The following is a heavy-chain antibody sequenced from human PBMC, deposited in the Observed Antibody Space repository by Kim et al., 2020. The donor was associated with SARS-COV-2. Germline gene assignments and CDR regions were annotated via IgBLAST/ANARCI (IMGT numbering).Heavy chain of an antibody. Sequence: GGSLRLSCAASGFTFSNYGFNWIRQAPGRGLEWVSGITAIGTGRFYPESVKGRFTISRDNSRSTLYLQMNSLRAEDTAVYYCAKVKSGTGNYGDWHFDI. J-gene: IGHJ2*01. D-gene: IGHD3-10*01. CDR3: AKVKSGTGNYGDWHFDI. V-gene: IGHV3-23*01. CDR2: ITAIGTGR. CDR1: GFTFSNYG.